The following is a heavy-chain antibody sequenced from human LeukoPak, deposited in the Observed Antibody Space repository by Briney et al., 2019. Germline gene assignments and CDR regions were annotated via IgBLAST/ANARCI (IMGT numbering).Heavy chain of an antibody. D-gene: IGHD3-10*01. CDR3: ARDKGVYGSGKTFDY. Sequence: PGGSLRLSCAASGFTFSNYGMSWVRQAPGKGLEWVSSISGSGDSTYYADSVKGRFTISRDNSKNTLYLQMNSLRADDTAVYYCARDKGVYGSGKTFDYWGQGTLVTVSS. CDR2: ISGSGDST. V-gene: IGHV3-23*01. CDR1: GFTFSNYG. J-gene: IGHJ4*02.